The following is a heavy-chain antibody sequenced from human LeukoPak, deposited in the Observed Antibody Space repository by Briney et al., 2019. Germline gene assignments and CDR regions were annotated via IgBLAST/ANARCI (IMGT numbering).Heavy chain of an antibody. CDR2: IKQDGSEK. J-gene: IGHJ5*02. V-gene: IGHV3-7*01. Sequence: PGGSLRLSCAASGFTFSSYLMTWVRQAPGKGLEWVANIKQDGSEKYYVDSVKGRFTISRDNAKNSLYLQMNSLRAEDTAVYYCARDVGGGRYHWGQGTLVTVSS. D-gene: IGHD2-15*01. CDR1: GFTFSSYL. CDR3: ARDVGGGRYH.